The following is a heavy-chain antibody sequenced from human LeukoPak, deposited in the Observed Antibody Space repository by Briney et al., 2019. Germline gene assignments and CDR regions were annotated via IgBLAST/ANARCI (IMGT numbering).Heavy chain of an antibody. V-gene: IGHV4-59*01. D-gene: IGHD3-22*01. CDR3: ARVVWAYYYDSSVWVGSQYYLDY. CDR2: IYYSGST. J-gene: IGHJ4*02. CDR1: GGSISSYY. Sequence: SETLSLTCTVSGGSISSYYWSWIRQPPGKGLEWIGYIYYSGSTNYNPSLKSRVTISVDTSKNQFSLKLSSVTAADTAVYYCARVVWAYYYDSSVWVGSQYYLDYWGQGTLVTVSS.